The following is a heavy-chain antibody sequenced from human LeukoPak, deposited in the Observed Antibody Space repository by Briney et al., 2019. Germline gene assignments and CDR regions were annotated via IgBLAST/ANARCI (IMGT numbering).Heavy chain of an antibody. CDR2: ISGSGGST. D-gene: IGHD3-3*01. CDR1: GFTFSSYA. V-gene: IGHV3-23*01. Sequence: QPGGSLRLSCAASGFTFSSYAMSWVRQAPGKGLEWVSAISGSGGSTYYADSVKGRFTISRDNSKNTLYLQMNSLRAEDTAVYYCAKSYDFWSGYNYYYYYMDVWGKGTTVTVSS. J-gene: IGHJ6*03. CDR3: AKSYDFWSGYNYYYYYMDV.